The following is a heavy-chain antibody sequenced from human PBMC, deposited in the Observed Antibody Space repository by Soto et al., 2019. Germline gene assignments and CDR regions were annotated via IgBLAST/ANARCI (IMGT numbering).Heavy chain of an antibody. CDR1: GFTFSSYA. CDR3: AKVSDQLPDNWFDP. D-gene: IGHD2-2*01. CDR2: ISGSGGST. V-gene: IGHV3-23*01. Sequence: EVQVLESGGGLVQPGGSLRLSCAASGFTFSSYAMNWVRQAPGKGLEWVSAISGSGGSTYYADSVKGRFTISRDNSKNTLYLQMNSLRVEDTAVYYCAKVSDQLPDNWFDPWGQGTLVTVSS. J-gene: IGHJ5*02.